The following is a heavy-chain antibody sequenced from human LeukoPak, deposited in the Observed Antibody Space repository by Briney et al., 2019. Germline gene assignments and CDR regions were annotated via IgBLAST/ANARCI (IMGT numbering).Heavy chain of an antibody. J-gene: IGHJ5*02. CDR3: ARDGYCSGGSCYTGFS. Sequence: GGSLRLSCAASGFTFSSYWMHWVRQAPGKGLVWVSRINSDGGSTSYADSVKGRFTISRDNAKNTLYLQMNSLRAEDTAVYYCARDGYCSGGSCYTGFSWGQGTLVTVSS. D-gene: IGHD2-15*01. CDR2: INSDGGST. CDR1: GFTFSSYW. V-gene: IGHV3-74*01.